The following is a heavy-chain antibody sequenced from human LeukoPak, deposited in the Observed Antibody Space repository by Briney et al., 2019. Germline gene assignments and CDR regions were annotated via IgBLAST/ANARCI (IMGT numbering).Heavy chain of an antibody. J-gene: IGHJ6*02. Sequence: GRSLRLSCAASGFTFSSYSMNWVRQAPGKGLEWVSSISSSSSYIHYADSVKGRFTISRDNAKNSLYLQMNSLRAEDTAVYYCARVSPELVPFYYGMDVWGQGTTVTVSS. CDR1: GFTFSSYS. CDR2: ISSSSSYI. V-gene: IGHV3-21*01. D-gene: IGHD6-6*01. CDR3: ARVSPELVPFYYGMDV.